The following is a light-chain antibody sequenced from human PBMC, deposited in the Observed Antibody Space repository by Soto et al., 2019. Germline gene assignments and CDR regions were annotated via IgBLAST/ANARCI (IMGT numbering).Light chain of an antibody. CDR3: QQYRAYPLT. CDR1: RDISDD. J-gene: IGKJ4*01. V-gene: IGKV1-16*01. CDR2: SAY. Sequence: DIHMTQSPSSLSASVGDRVTLTCRASRDISDDLAWFQQKPGKAPRSLIYSAYSLYGGVSSRFAGRGSGTDFTLTISGLQPEDFATYYCQQYRAYPLTFGGGSKVEL.